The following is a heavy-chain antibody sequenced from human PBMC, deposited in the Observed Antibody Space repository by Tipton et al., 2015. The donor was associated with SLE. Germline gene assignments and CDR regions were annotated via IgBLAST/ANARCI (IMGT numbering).Heavy chain of an antibody. Sequence: SLRLSCAASGFTFSSYEMNWVRQAPGKGLEWVSHISISGNSIYYADSVKGRFTISRDNAKNSLYLEMDSLRVEDTATYYCARADWDRGVDYRGQGALVTVSS. D-gene: IGHD1-26*01. CDR2: ISISGNSI. J-gene: IGHJ4*02. CDR1: GFTFSSYE. V-gene: IGHV3-48*03. CDR3: ARADWDRGVDY.